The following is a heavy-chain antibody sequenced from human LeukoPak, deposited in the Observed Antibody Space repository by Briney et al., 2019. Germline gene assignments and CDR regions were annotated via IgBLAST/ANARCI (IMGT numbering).Heavy chain of an antibody. V-gene: IGHV5-51*01. CDR3: ARTYVWGSYRPYYFDY. CDR1: GYSFTSYW. Sequence: GGSLKISCKGSGYSFTSYWIGWVRQMPGKGLEWMGISYPGDSDTRYSPSFQGQVTISADKSISTAYLQWSSLKASDTAMYYCARTYVWGSYRPYYFDYWGQGTLVTVSS. CDR2: SYPGDSDT. J-gene: IGHJ4*02. D-gene: IGHD3-16*02.